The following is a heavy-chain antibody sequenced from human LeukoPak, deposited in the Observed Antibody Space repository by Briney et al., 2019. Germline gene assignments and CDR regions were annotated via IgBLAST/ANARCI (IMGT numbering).Heavy chain of an antibody. D-gene: IGHD6-19*01. V-gene: IGHV3-21*04. CDR2: ISSSSSYI. J-gene: IGHJ4*02. CDR3: ARAFSASKSCDY. CDR1: GFTFSSYS. Sequence: GGSLRLSCAASGFTFSSYSMNWVRQAPGKGLEWVSSISSSSSYIYYADSVKGRFSISRDNAKNSLYLQMNSLRAEDTAVYYCARAFSASKSCDYWGQGTLVTVSS.